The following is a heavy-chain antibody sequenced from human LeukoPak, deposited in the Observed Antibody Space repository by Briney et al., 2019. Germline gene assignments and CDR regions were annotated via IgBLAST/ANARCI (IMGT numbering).Heavy chain of an antibody. CDR2: ISSSSSYT. CDR1: GFTFSDYY. CDR3: ARDSGYSAFDY. J-gene: IGHJ4*02. Sequence: GGSLRLSCAASGFTFSDYYMSWIRQAPGKGLEWVSYISSSSSYTNYADSVKGRFTISRDNAKNSLYLQMNNLRADDTAVYYCARDSGYSAFDYWGQGTLVTVSS. V-gene: IGHV3-11*05. D-gene: IGHD5-12*01.